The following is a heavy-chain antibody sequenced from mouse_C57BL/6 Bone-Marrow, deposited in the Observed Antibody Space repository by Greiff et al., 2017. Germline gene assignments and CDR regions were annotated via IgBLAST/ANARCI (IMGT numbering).Heavy chain of an antibody. CDR1: GYTFTSYW. D-gene: IGHD2-1*01. Sequence: QVQLQQPGAELVMPGASVKLSCKASGYTFTSYWMHWVKQRPGQGLEWIGEIDPSDSYTNYNQKFKGKSTLTVDKSSSTAYMQLSSLTSEDSAVYYCALYPYAMDYWGRGTSVTVSS. CDR2: IDPSDSYT. CDR3: ALYPYAMDY. J-gene: IGHJ4*01. V-gene: IGHV1-69*01.